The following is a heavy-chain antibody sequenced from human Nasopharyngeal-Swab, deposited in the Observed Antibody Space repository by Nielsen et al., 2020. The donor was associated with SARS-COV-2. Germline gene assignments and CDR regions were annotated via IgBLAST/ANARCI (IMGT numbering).Heavy chain of an antibody. CDR2: IYYSGST. J-gene: IGHJ4*02. CDR1: GGSISSGDYY. CDR3: ASGFGDY. D-gene: IGHD3-16*01. V-gene: IGHV4-30-4*01. Sequence: LRLSCTVSGGSISSGDYYWSWIRQPPGKGLEWIGYIYYSGSTYYNPSLKSRVTISVDTSKNQFSLKLSSVTAADTAVYYCASGFGDYWGQGTLVTVSS.